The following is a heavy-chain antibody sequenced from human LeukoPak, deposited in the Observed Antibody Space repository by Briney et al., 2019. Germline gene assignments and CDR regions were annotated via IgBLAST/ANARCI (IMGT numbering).Heavy chain of an antibody. CDR2: MNPNSGST. Sequence: ASVKVPCKASGYTFSSYDINWVRQAPGQGLEWMGWMNPNSGSTGYAQKFQGRVTLTRNTSATTAYMELSSLKFEDTAVYFCTRRITPHWYFDLWGRGALVTVSS. D-gene: IGHD3-10*01. V-gene: IGHV1-8*01. J-gene: IGHJ2*01. CDR3: TRRITPHWYFDL. CDR1: GYTFSSYD.